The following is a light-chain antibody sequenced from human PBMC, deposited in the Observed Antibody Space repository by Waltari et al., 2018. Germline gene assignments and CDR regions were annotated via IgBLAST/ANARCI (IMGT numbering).Light chain of an antibody. CDR3: SSYTSSSTFVV. Sequence: QSALTQPASVSGSPGQSITISCTGTSSDLGGYNYFSWYQQHPGKVPKLIIFDVSDRPSGISERFSGSKSGNTASLTISGLQAEDEADYYCSSYTSSSTFVVFGGGTKLTVL. J-gene: IGLJ2*01. CDR2: DVS. V-gene: IGLV2-14*03. CDR1: SSDLGGYNY.